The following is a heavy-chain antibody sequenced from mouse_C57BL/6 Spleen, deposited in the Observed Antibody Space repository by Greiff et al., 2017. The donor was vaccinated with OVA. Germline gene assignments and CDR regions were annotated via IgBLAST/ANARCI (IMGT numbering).Heavy chain of an antibody. Sequence: QVQLQQPGAELVRPGSSVKLSCKASGYTFTSYWMHWVKQRPIQGLEWIGNIDPSDSETHYNQKFKDKATLTVDKSSSTAYMQLSSLTSEDSAVYYCARVEDYREFAYWGQGTLVTVSA. D-gene: IGHD2-14*01. CDR3: ARVEDYREFAY. J-gene: IGHJ3*01. CDR1: GYTFTSYW. CDR2: IDPSDSET. V-gene: IGHV1-52*01.